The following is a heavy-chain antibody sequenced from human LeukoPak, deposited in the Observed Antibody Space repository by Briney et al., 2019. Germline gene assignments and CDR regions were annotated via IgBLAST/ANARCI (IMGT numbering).Heavy chain of an antibody. V-gene: IGHV4-4*07. CDR3: ARDRYYYGSGSYPFDY. CDR1: GGSISSYY. CDR2: IYTSWST. J-gene: IGHJ4*02. D-gene: IGHD3-10*01. Sequence: SETLSLTCTVSGGSISSYYWSWIRQPAGKGLEWIGRIYTSWSTNYNPSLKRRVTMSVDTSKNQFSLRLSSVTAADTAVYYCARDRYYYGSGSYPFDYWGQGTLVTVSS.